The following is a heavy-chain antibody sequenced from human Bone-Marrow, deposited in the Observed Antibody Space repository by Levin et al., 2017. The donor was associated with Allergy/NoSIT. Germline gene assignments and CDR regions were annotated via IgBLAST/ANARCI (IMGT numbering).Heavy chain of an antibody. CDR3: AKDGGWLSRLYYFDG. CDR1: GFSFISYG. D-gene: IGHD3-9*01. CDR2: ISYDGRNI. Sequence: SGGSLRLSCVASGFSFISYGMHWVRQAPGKGLEWVAVISYDGRNIFYADSVKGRFTISRDTSKNTLFLQMNSLRAEDTAVYYCAKDGGWLSRLYYFDGWGQGTLVTVSS. V-gene: IGHV3-30*18. J-gene: IGHJ4*02.